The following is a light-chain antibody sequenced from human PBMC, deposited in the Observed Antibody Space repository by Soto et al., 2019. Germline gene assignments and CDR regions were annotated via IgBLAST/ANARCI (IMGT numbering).Light chain of an antibody. Sequence: QSVLTQSPSVSGAPGQRVTISCTGSSSNIGAGYDVHWYQQLPGTAPKLLIYGNSNRPSGVPDRFSGSKSGTSASLAITGLQAEDEADYYCCSSVGGPIWVFGGGTKLTVL. CDR3: CSSVGGPIWV. CDR1: SSNIGAGYD. CDR2: GNS. V-gene: IGLV1-40*01. J-gene: IGLJ3*02.